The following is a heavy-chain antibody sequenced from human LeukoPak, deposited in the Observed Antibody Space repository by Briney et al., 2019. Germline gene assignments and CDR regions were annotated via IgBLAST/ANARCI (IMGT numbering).Heavy chain of an antibody. Sequence: SVKVSCKASGGTFSSYAISWVRQAPGQGLEWMGGIIPIFGTANYAQKFQGRVTITTDESTSTAYMELSSLRSEDPAVYYCAREGGSITMIVDDAFDIWGQGTMVTVSS. CDR3: AREGGSITMIVDDAFDI. V-gene: IGHV1-69*05. CDR1: GGTFSSYA. CDR2: IIPIFGTA. D-gene: IGHD3-22*01. J-gene: IGHJ3*02.